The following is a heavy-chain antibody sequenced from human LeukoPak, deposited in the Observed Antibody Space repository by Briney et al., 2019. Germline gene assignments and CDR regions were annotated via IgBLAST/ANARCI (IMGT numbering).Heavy chain of an antibody. CDR2: MNPNSGNT. V-gene: IGHV1-8*02. CDR3: ARARPRVLRFLEWSYYGMDV. J-gene: IGHJ6*02. Sequence: SVKVSCKASGYTFTSYGINWVRQATGQGLEWMGWMNPNSGNTGYAQKFQGRVTMTRNTSISTAYMELSSLRSEDTAVYYCARARPRVLRFLEWSYYGMDVWGQGTTVTVSS. CDR1: GYTFTSYG. D-gene: IGHD3-3*01.